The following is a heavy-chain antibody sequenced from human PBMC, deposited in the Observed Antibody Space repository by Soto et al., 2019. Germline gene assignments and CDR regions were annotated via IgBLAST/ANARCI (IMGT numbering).Heavy chain of an antibody. V-gene: IGHV1-3*01. Sequence: ASVKVSCKASGYIFTNYAIHWVRQAPGQGLQWIGWINVGNGNIKSSQKFQGRVTFSRDTSASTAYMEVSSLTSGDTAVYYCTSDNKGLADYWGQGTLVTVSS. J-gene: IGHJ4*02. CDR2: INVGNGNI. CDR3: TSDNKGLADY. CDR1: GYIFTNYA.